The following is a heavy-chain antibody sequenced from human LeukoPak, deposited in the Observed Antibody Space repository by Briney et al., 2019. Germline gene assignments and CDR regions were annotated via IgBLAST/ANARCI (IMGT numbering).Heavy chain of an antibody. Sequence: PGGSLRLSCAASGFTFSSYGMHWVRQAPGKGLEWVSLISWDGGSTYYADSVKGRFTISRDNSKNSLYLQMNSLRAEDTALYYCAKGLSGYYDSSGYSKGGFDYWGQGTLVTVSS. CDR2: ISWDGGST. CDR3: AKGLSGYYDSSGYSKGGFDY. V-gene: IGHV3-43D*03. CDR1: GFTFSSYG. D-gene: IGHD3-22*01. J-gene: IGHJ4*02.